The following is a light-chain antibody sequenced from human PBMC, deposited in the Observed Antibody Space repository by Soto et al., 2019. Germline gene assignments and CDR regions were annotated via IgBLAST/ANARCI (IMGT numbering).Light chain of an antibody. J-gene: IGKJ4*01. CDR3: QQYNNWPLT. Sequence: EIMMTQSPATLSVSPGERATLSCRASQSVSSNLAWYQQKPGQAPRLLIYGASTRATGIPARFSGSGSGTEFTLTISSLQSEDVAVYYCQQYNNWPLTFGGGTKVEIK. CDR2: GAS. V-gene: IGKV3-15*01. CDR1: QSVSSN.